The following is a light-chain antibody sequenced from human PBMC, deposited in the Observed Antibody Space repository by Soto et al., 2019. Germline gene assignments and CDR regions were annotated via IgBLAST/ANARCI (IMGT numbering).Light chain of an antibody. CDR3: QQLSNYPIT. V-gene: IGKV3-15*01. J-gene: IGKJ5*01. CDR2: GAS. CDR1: QSINNK. Sequence: EIVMTQSPATLSVSPGERVTLSCRASQSINNKVAWYQQKPGQAPRLLIYGASTRATGISARFSGGGSGTDFTLTISSLQPEDFATYYCQQLSNYPITFGQGTRLEIK.